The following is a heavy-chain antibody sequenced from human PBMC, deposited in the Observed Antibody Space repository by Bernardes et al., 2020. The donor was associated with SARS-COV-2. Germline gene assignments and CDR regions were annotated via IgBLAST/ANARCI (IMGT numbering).Heavy chain of an antibody. V-gene: IGHV4-31*03. Sequence: SETLSLTCTVSGGSISSGGYYWSWIRQHPGKGLEWIGYIYYSGSTYYNPSLKSRVTISVDTSKNQFSLKLSSVTAADTAVYYCARVKSRVTWYFDLWGRGTLVTVSS. CDR3: ARVKSRVTWYFDL. CDR2: IYYSGST. D-gene: IGHD2-2*01. CDR1: GGSISSGGYY. J-gene: IGHJ2*01.